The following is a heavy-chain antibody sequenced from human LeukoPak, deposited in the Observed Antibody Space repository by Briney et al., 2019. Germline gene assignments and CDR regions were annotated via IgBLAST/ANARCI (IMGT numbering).Heavy chain of an antibody. CDR2: INPSGGST. V-gene: IGHV1-46*01. Sequence: ASVKVSCTASGYTFTSYYMHWVRQAPGQGLEWMGIINPSGGSTSYAQKFQGRVTMTRDTSTSTVFMELSSLRSEDTAVYYCARDLYDSSGYYLPLRYWGQGTLVTVSS. CDR3: ARDLYDSSGYYLPLRY. D-gene: IGHD3-22*01. J-gene: IGHJ4*02. CDR1: GYTFTSYY.